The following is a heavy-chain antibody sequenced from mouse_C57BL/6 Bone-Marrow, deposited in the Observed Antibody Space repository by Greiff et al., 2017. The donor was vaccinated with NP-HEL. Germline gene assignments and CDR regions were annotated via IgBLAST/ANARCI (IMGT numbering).Heavy chain of an antibody. CDR2: IWSGGST. Sequence: QVQLQQSGPGLVQPSQSLSITCTVSGFSLTSYGVHWVRQSPGKGLEWLGVIWSGGSTDYNAAFISRLSISKDNSKSQVFFKMNSLQADDTAIYYCARRGDYDYDGYYAMDYWGQGTSVTVSS. CDR1: GFSLTSYG. D-gene: IGHD2-4*01. J-gene: IGHJ4*01. V-gene: IGHV2-2*01. CDR3: ARRGDYDYDGYYAMDY.